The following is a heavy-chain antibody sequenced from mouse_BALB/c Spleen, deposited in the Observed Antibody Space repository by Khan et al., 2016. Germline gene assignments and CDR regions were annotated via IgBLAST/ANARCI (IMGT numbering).Heavy chain of an antibody. V-gene: IGHV3-2*02. CDR3: ARSALTFFDY. CDR1: GYSITSDYA. J-gene: IGHJ2*01. Sequence: EGQSVESGPGLVKPSQSLSLTCTVTGYSITSDYAWNWIRQFPGNKLEWMGYISYSGSTSYNPSLKSRISITRDTSKNQFFLQLNSVTTEDTATYYCARSALTFFDYWGQGTTLTVSS. CDR2: ISYSGST. D-gene: IGHD4-1*01.